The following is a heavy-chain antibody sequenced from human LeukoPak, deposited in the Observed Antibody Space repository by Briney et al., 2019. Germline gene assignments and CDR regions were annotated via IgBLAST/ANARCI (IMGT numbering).Heavy chain of an antibody. CDR1: GFTFSRYS. Sequence: GGSLRLSCAASGFTFSRYSVNWVRQAPGKGLEWVSCISDSSRHIYYADSVKGRFTISRDNAKSSASLQMNSLRVDDAAVYYCARAYTNGDYLDYWGQGTLVTVSS. V-gene: IGHV3-21*01. CDR2: ISDSSRHI. D-gene: IGHD4-17*01. CDR3: ARAYTNGDYLDY. J-gene: IGHJ4*02.